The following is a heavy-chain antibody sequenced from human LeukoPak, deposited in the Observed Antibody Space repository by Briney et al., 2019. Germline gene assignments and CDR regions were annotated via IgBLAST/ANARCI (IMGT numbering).Heavy chain of an antibody. J-gene: IGHJ6*03. CDR3: ARVREGGVYYYYYYMDV. Sequence: SETLSLTCTVSGGSISSSSYYWGWIRQPPGKGLEWIGSIYYSGSTYYNPSLKSRVSISVDTSKNQFSLKLSSVTAAETAVYYCARVREGGVYYYYYYMDVWGKGTTVTVSS. CDR2: IYYSGST. CDR1: GGSISSSSYY. D-gene: IGHD1-26*01. V-gene: IGHV4-39*07.